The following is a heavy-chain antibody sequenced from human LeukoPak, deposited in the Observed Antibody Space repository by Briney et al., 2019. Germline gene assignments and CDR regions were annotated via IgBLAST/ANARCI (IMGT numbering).Heavy chain of an antibody. CDR2: IWYDGSKK. V-gene: IGHV3-33*01. J-gene: IGHJ4*02. CDR1: GFTFSNYG. D-gene: IGHD5-18*01. Sequence: GRSLTLSCVASGFTFSNYGMHWVRQAPGKGLEWVAVIWYDGSKKYYADSVRGRFTISRDDSENTLYLQMNTLRAEDSAVYYCTREAYSYGYGKFDYWGQGTLVTVSS. CDR3: TREAYSYGYGKFDY.